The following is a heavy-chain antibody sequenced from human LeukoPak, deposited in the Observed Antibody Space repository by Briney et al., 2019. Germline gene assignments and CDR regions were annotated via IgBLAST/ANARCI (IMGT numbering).Heavy chain of an antibody. J-gene: IGHJ4*02. Sequence: ASVKVSCKASGYTFTGYYMHWVRQAPGQGLEWMGWINPNSGGTNYVQKFQGRVTMTRDTSISTAYMELSRLRSDDTAVYYCARDRVWFGELLSQDYWGQGTLVTVSS. CDR2: INPNSGGT. D-gene: IGHD3-10*01. CDR1: GYTFTGYY. CDR3: ARDRVWFGELLSQDY. V-gene: IGHV1-2*02.